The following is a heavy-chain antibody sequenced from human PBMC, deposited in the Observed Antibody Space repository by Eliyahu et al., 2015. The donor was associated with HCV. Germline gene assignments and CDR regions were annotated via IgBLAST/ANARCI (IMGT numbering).Heavy chain of an antibody. CDR3: ARLPRGNDYWYAGGFDS. CDR1: GXSITXTSYF. D-gene: IGHD5-12*01. Sequence: QLRLQESGPGLVKPSETLSLTCAVSGXSITXTSYFWGWIRQTPGKGLEWIANIDYTGNTFYNPSLQSRVTILPDTSKSQFSLELSSVTAADTATYYCARLPRGNDYWYAGGFDSWGQGTLVSVSS. CDR2: IDYTGNT. V-gene: IGHV4-39*01. J-gene: IGHJ4*02.